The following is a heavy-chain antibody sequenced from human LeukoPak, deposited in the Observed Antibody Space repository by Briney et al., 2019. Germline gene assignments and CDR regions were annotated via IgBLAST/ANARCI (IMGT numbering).Heavy chain of an antibody. J-gene: IGHJ3*02. CDR2: IYHSGST. Sequence: PSETLSLTCAVSGYSISSGYYWGWIRQPPGQGLEWIGSIYHSGSTYYNPSLKSRVTISVDTSKNQFSLKLSSVTAADTAVYYCARFHGGNHDAFDIWGQGTMVTVSS. CDR1: GYSISSGYY. D-gene: IGHD4-23*01. V-gene: IGHV4-38-2*01. CDR3: ARFHGGNHDAFDI.